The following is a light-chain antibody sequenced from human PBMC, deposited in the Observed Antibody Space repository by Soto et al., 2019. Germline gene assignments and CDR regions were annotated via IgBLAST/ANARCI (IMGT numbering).Light chain of an antibody. Sequence: QSALTQPPSASGSPGQSVTISCTGTGSDVGGYNYVSWYQQHPGKEPKLIIYDVSQRHSGVPDRFSGSKSGNTASLTVSGLQAEDEADYYCSSYACSNFWVFGGGTKLTVL. CDR1: GSDVGGYNY. CDR3: SSYACSNFWV. V-gene: IGLV2-8*01. CDR2: DVS. J-gene: IGLJ3*02.